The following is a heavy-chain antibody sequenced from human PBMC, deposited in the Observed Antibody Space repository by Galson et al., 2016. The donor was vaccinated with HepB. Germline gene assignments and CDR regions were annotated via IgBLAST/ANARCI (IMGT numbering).Heavy chain of an antibody. CDR2: IYSGGGT. J-gene: IGHJ4*02. Sequence: SLRLSCAASGFTVSNNFMRWVRQAPGKGLEWVSLIYSGGGTHYVDSVKGRFIISRDNSKNTLYLQMDRQTTDDTAVYYCARDPIAGAPDYFDYWGQGILVTVSS. CDR1: GFTVSNNF. D-gene: IGHD1-26*01. CDR3: ARDPIAGAPDYFDY. V-gene: IGHV3-66*02.